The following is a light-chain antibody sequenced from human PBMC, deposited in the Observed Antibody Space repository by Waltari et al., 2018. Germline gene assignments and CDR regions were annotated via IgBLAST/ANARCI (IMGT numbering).Light chain of an antibody. CDR2: GTS. J-gene: IGKJ1*01. CDR3: QHYGSSPPRT. CDR1: QSFSSTY. Sequence: EVVLTQSPGTLSLSPGDRATLSCRASQSFSSTYLAWYQQKPGQAPRLLIYGTSNRATGIPDRFSGSVSGTDFTPTISRLEPDDFAVYYCQHYGSSPPRTFGQGTTVEI. V-gene: IGKV3-20*01.